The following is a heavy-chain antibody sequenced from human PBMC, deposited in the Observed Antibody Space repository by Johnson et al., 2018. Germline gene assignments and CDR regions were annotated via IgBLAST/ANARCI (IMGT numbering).Heavy chain of an antibody. D-gene: IGHD1-1*01. CDR2: ISGSGGST. Sequence: EVQLVETGGGVVQPGRSLRLSCAASGFTFSSYAMSWVRQAPGKGLEWVSAISGSGGSTYYAASVKGRFTISRDNSKNTLYLQMNSLRAEDTAVYYCETDLSRYYWAYYYYYGMDVWGQGTTVTVSS. J-gene: IGHJ6*02. CDR1: GFTFSSYA. V-gene: IGHV3-23*04. CDR3: ETDLSRYYWAYYYYYGMDV.